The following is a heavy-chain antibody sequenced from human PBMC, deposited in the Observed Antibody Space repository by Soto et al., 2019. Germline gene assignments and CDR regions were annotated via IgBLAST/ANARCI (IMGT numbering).Heavy chain of an antibody. CDR1: GGSISSYY. CDR2: IYYSGST. J-gene: IGHJ3*02. Sequence: SETLSLTCTVSGGSISSYYWSWIRQPPGKGLEWIGYIYYSGSTNYNPSLKSRVTISVDTSKNQFSLKLSSVTAADTAVYYCARDSGDNCTNGVCYTGPGAFDIWGQGTMVTVSS. V-gene: IGHV4-59*01. CDR3: ARDSGDNCTNGVCYTGPGAFDI. D-gene: IGHD2-8*01.